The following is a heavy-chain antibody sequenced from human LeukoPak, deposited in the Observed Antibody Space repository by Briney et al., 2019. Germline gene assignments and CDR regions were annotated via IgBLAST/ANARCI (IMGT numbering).Heavy chain of an antibody. Sequence: PSETLSLTCTLSGGSICISSDFCGWIRQHAGEGLEWIGCIYYSGSTNYNPSLKSRVTISVDTSKNQFSLKLSSVTAADTAVYYCARRRFGYSSGWPLDFELWGQGTMVTASS. V-gene: IGHV4-39*01. D-gene: IGHD6-19*01. J-gene: IGHJ3*01. CDR1: GGSICISSDF. CDR2: IYYSGST. CDR3: ARRRFGYSSGWPLDFEL.